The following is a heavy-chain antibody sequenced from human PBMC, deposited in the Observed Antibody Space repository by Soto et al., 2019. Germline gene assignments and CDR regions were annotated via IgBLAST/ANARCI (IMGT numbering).Heavy chain of an antibody. J-gene: IGHJ4*02. V-gene: IGHV3-74*01. CDR2: INTDGGST. Sequence: HPGGSLRLSCAASGFTFSSYWLHWVRQAPGKGLVWVSGINTDGGSTDYADSVKGRVIISRDNAKNTLYLQMNSLRAEDTAVYYCARPRYDSTGTPFDHWGLGTLVTVSS. CDR3: ARPRYDSTGTPFDH. D-gene: IGHD3-22*01. CDR1: GFTFSSYW.